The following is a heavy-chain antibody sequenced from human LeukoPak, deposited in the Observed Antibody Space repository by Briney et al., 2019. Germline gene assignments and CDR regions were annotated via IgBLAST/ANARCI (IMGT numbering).Heavy chain of an antibody. CDR2: ISWNSGSI. Sequence: PGGSLRLSCAASGFTFDDYAMHWVRQAPGKGLEWVSGISWNSGSIGYADSVKGRFTISRDNSKNTLYLQMNSLRAEDTAVYYCTNVLYYYGSPSYFDYWGQGTLVTVSS. D-gene: IGHD3-10*01. CDR1: GFTFDDYA. CDR3: TNVLYYYGSPSYFDY. V-gene: IGHV3-9*01. J-gene: IGHJ4*02.